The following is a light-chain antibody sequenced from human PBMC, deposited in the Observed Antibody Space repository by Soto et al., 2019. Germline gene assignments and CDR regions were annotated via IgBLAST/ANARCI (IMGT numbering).Light chain of an antibody. Sequence: DIVVTQSPATLSASPGERVTLSCRASQFVSSRLAWYQQRPGQVPRLLSYDTSTRAPGISARFSGSGSGTEFTITISSLQSEDFAVYYCQEYIQWPPGMFGPGTTVYIK. J-gene: IGKJ1*01. CDR1: QFVSSR. V-gene: IGKV3-15*01. CDR3: QEYIQWPPGM. CDR2: DTS.